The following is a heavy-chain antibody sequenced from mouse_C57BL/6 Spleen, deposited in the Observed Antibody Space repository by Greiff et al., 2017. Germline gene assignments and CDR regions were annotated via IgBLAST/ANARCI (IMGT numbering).Heavy chain of an antibody. CDR3: AREGNDGYSLAWFAY. D-gene: IGHD2-3*01. Sequence: QVQLKQPGAELVKPGASVKLSCKASGYTFTSYWMHWVKQRPGQGLEWIGMIHPNSGSTNYNEKFKSKATLTVDKSSSTAYMQLSSLTSEDSAVYYCAREGNDGYSLAWFAYWGQGTLVTVSA. CDR1: GYTFTSYW. J-gene: IGHJ3*01. CDR2: IHPNSGST. V-gene: IGHV1-64*01.